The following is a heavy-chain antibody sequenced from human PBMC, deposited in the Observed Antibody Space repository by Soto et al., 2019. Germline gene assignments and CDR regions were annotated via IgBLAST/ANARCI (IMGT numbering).Heavy chain of an antibody. CDR2: IIPILGIA. CDR3: ASRAGRDGYNFYRYYYYYYGMDV. D-gene: IGHD5-12*01. J-gene: IGHJ6*02. CDR1: GGTFSSYT. Sequence: GASVKVSCKASGGTFSSYTISWVRQAPGQGLEWMGRIIPILGIANYAQKFQGRVTITADKSTSTAYMELSSLRSEDTAVYYCASRAGRDGYNFYRYYYYYYGMDVWGQGTTVTVSS. V-gene: IGHV1-69*02.